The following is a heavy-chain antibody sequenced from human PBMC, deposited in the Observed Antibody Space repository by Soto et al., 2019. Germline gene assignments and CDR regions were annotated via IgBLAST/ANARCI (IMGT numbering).Heavy chain of an antibody. CDR1: GGSISSYY. CDR2: IYYSGST. CDR3: ARHRGDYDFWSGYYRDYYYSYMDV. J-gene: IGHJ6*03. V-gene: IGHV4-59*08. Sequence: TSETLSLTCTVSGGSISSYYWSWIRQPPGKGLEWIGYIYYSGSTNYNPSLKSRVTISVDTSKNQFSLKLSSVTAADTAVYYCARHRGDYDFWSGYYRDYYYSYMDVWGKGTTVTVS. D-gene: IGHD3-3*01.